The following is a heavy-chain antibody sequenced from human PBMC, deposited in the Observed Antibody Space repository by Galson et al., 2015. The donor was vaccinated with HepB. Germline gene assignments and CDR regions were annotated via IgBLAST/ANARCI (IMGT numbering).Heavy chain of an antibody. CDR2: ISAGRTTI. CDR1: GVTIPSYS. V-gene: IGHV3-48*01. D-gene: IGHD3-10*01. Sequence: SLRLSCAASGVTIPSYSMNWVRKAPGKGLEWLTYISAGRTTIYYADSVKGRFTISRDNAKNFLYLHMNSLRGEDTAVYYCARNPSSYVYYNMDVWGHGTTVTVSS. J-gene: IGHJ6*02. CDR3: ARNPSSYVYYNMDV.